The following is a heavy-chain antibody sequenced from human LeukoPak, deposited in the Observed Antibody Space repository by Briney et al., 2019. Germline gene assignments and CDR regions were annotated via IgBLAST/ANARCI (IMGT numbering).Heavy chain of an antibody. CDR2: IYYSGST. J-gene: IGHJ4*02. CDR3: AREGGSYPWSFDY. D-gene: IGHD1-26*01. Sequence: SETLSLTCTVSGGSIGSYYWSWIRQPPGKGLEWIGYIYYSGSTNYNPSLKSRVTISVDTSKNQFSLKLSSVTAADTAVYYCAREGGSYPWSFDYWGQGTLVTVSS. V-gene: IGHV4-59*01. CDR1: GGSIGSYY.